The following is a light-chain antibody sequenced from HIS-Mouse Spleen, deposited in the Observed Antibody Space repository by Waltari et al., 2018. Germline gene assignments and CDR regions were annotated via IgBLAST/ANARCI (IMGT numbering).Light chain of an antibody. CDR2: AAS. CDR3: QQSYSTPQ. V-gene: IGKV1-39*01. Sequence: DIQMTQSPSSLSASVGDRVTITCRASQSISSYLNWYQQKPGKAPKLLIYAASSLQSGVPSRFSGSGSGTDFTLTISSLQPEDFATYYCQQSYSTPQFGPGTKVDI. CDR1: QSISSY. J-gene: IGKJ3*01.